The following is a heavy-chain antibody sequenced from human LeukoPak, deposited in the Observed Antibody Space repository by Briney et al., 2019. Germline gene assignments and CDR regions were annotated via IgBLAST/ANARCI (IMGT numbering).Heavy chain of an antibody. V-gene: IGHV3-23*01. CDR1: GLTVRSNY. D-gene: IGHD3-16*01. J-gene: IGHJ5*02. Sequence: GGSLRPSCAASGLTVRSNYLRWVRQAPGKGLEWVSTIRGSDGSTYYTDSVKGRFTISRDNSKNTLYLQMNSLRAEDTAVYYCAKGGALGFFDPWGQGTLVTVSS. CDR2: IRGSDGST. CDR3: AKGGALGFFDP.